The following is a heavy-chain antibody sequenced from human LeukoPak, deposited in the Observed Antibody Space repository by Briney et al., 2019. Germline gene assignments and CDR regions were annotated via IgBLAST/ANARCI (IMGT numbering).Heavy chain of an antibody. CDR2: IYTSGST. CDR3: ARVRRITGYVGYYFDY. J-gene: IGHJ4*02. D-gene: IGHD5-12*01. CDR1: GGSISSHY. Sequence: SETLSLTCTVSGGSISSHYWSWIRQPPGKGLEWIGYIYTSGSTNYNPSLKSRVTISVDTSKNQFSLKLSSVAAADTAVYYCARVRRITGYVGYYFDYWGQGTLVTVSS. V-gene: IGHV4-4*09.